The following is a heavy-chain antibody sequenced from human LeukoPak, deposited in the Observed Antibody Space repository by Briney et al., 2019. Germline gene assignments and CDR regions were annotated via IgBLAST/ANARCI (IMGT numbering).Heavy chain of an antibody. D-gene: IGHD6-6*01. CDR1: GYTFTDYY. Sequence: GASVKVSCKASGYTFTDYYIHWVRQAPGQGLEWMGWINPNSGGTNYAQKFQGRATMTRDTSISTAYMELSRLRSDDTAVYYCARALEVAQLVLHWGQGTLVTVSS. CDR3: ARALEVAQLVLH. J-gene: IGHJ4*02. V-gene: IGHV1-2*02. CDR2: INPNSGGT.